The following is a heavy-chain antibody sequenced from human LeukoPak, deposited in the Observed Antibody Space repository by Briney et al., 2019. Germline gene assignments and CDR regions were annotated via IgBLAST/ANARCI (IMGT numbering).Heavy chain of an antibody. J-gene: IGHJ4*02. V-gene: IGHV4-4*07. CDR1: GGSISTYY. Sequence: SETLSLTCTVSGGSISTYYWSWIRQPAGEGLEWIGRLYSSGNTNYNPSFKSRVTMSVDMSKNQFSLKLSSVTVADTAVYYCATTPRSGSYYYFDYWGQGRLVTVSS. D-gene: IGHD1-26*01. CDR2: LYSSGNT. CDR3: ATTPRSGSYYYFDY.